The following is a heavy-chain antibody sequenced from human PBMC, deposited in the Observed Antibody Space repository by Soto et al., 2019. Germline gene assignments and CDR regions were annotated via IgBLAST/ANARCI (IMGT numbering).Heavy chain of an antibody. D-gene: IGHD1-26*01. CDR1: GGTFSSYA. CDR2: IIPIFGTA. J-gene: IGHJ6*02. V-gene: IGHV1-69*13. CDR3: ARVWGELPAYYYYYGMDV. Sequence: GASVKVSFKASGGTFSSYAISWVRQAPGQGLEWMGGIIPIFGTANYAQKFQGRVTITADESTSTAYMELSSLRSEDTAVYYCARVWGELPAYYYYYGMDVWGQGTTVTVSS.